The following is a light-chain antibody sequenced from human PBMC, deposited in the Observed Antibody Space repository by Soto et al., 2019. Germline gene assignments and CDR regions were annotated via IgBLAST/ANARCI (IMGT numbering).Light chain of an antibody. J-gene: IGLJ2*01. CDR2: DVR. Sequence: QSALTQPASVSGSPGQSITISCTGTRSDVGGYNYVSWYQHHSGKAPKLMIYDVRIRPSGVSNRFAGSKSGNTASLPISGLQAEDEADYYCSSYATSSGVVFGGGTKLTVL. CDR3: SSYATSSGVV. CDR1: RSDVGGYNY. V-gene: IGLV2-14*03.